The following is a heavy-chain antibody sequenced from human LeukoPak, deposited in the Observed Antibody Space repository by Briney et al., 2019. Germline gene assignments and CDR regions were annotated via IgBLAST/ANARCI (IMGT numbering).Heavy chain of an antibody. D-gene: IGHD2-2*01. CDR3: AREEDIVVVPAPADY. CDR1: GFTFSSYW. Sequence: TGGSLRLSCAASGFTFSSYWMSWVRQAPGKGLEWVANIKQEGSEKYYVDSVKGRFTISRDNAKNSLYLQMNSLRAEDTAVYYCAREEDIVVVPAPADYWGQGTLVTVPS. V-gene: IGHV3-7*01. J-gene: IGHJ4*02. CDR2: IKQEGSEK.